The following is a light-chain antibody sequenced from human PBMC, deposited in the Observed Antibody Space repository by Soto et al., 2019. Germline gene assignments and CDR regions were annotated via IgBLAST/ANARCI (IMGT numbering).Light chain of an antibody. CDR2: GVS. CDR3: QQYGTSPRT. J-gene: IGKJ5*01. Sequence: EIVLTQSPGTLSLSPGERATLSCRASQSVTHNQFAGFRQKPGQAPRLLIWGVSNRATGIPDRFSGSGSGTDFTLTISRLEPEDFAVYICQQYGTSPRTFGQGTRLEIK. CDR1: QSVTHNQ. V-gene: IGKV3-20*01.